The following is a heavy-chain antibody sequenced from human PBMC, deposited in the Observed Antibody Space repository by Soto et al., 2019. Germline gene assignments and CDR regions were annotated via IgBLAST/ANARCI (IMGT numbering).Heavy chain of an antibody. Sequence: QVHLVESGGGLVKPGGSLRLSCTVSGFAFRHNYLTWIRQAPGKGLEWLSYISTSGSPAYYADSVKGRFTISTDNAKKSLYLHMDSLRAEDTGVYYCATGGIYYEAWAQGTLVTVSS. CDR1: GFAFRHNY. J-gene: IGHJ5*02. D-gene: IGHD1-26*01. CDR3: ATGGIYYEA. CDR2: ISTSGSPA. V-gene: IGHV3-11*01.